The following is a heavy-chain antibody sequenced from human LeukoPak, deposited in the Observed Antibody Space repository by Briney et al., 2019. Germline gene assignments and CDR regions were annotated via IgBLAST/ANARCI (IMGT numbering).Heavy chain of an antibody. J-gene: IGHJ4*02. V-gene: IGHV1-2*02. CDR2: INPNSGDT. D-gene: IGHD5-18*01. CDR1: GYSFTGYY. CDR3: AREKDTAVVNELDY. Sequence: VSVKVSCKASGYSFTGYYMHWVRQAPGQGLEWMGWINPNSGDTHYSQKFQGRVTMTRDTSISTAYMEVSRLRSDDTAVYYCAREKDTAVVNELDYWGQGTLVTVSS.